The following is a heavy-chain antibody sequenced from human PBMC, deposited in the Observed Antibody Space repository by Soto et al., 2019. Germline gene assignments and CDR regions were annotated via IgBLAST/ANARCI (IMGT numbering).Heavy chain of an antibody. J-gene: IGHJ4*02. V-gene: IGHV3-48*03. D-gene: IGHD6-19*01. Sequence: PGGSLRLSCAASGFTFSSYEMNWVRQAPGKGLEWVSYLSSSGSAIYYADSVKGRFTISRDNAKNSLYLQMNSLRAEDTAVYYCARVSVSSGWSTSYYFDYWGQGTLVTVSS. CDR3: ARVSVSSGWSTSYYFDY. CDR1: GFTFSSYE. CDR2: LSSSGSAI.